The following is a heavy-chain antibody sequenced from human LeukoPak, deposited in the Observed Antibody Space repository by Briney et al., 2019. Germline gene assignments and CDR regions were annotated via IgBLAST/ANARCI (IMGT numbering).Heavy chain of an antibody. D-gene: IGHD5-12*01. J-gene: IGHJ6*03. Sequence: GGSLRLSCAASGFTFSSYAMHWVRQAPGKGLEWVAVISYDGSNKYYADSVKGRFTISRDNAKNSLYLQMNSLRGEDTALYYCAKDTLVDIVAGYMDVWGKGTSVTVSS. CDR3: AKDTLVDIVAGYMDV. CDR2: ISYDGSNK. V-gene: IGHV3-30*01. CDR1: GFTFSSYA.